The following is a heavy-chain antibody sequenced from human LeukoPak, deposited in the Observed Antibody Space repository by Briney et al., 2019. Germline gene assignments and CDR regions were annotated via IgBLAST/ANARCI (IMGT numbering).Heavy chain of an antibody. V-gene: IGHV4-4*07. CDR2: VYSRRST. D-gene: IGHD3-16*01. CDR1: GGSISSHY. CDR3: ARSYNDYNWFDP. Sequence: PSETLSLTCTVSGGSISSHYWNWIRQPAGKRLEWIGRVYSRRSTNYNPSLKSRVTVSVDNSKNQFSLKLSSVTVADTAVYYCARSYNDYNWFDPWGQGILVTVSA. J-gene: IGHJ5*02.